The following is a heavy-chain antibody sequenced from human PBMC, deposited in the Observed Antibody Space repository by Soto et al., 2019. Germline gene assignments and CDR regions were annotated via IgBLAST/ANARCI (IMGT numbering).Heavy chain of an antibody. CDR1: GGSISSYH. CDR3: ARGRRSTSVGLKYYVFWSGPENWFDP. V-gene: IGHV4-4*07. Sequence: SETLSLTGTVSGGSISSYHWSWIRQPAGKGLEWIGRIYTSGSTNYNPSLKSRVTMSVDTSKNQFSLKLSSVTAADTAVYYCARGRRSTSVGLKYYVFWSGPENWFDPWGQGTLVTVS. D-gene: IGHD3-3*01. J-gene: IGHJ5*02. CDR2: IYTSGST.